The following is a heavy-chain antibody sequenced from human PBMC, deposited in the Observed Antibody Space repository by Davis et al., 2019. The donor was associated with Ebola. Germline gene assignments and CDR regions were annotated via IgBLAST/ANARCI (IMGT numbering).Heavy chain of an antibody. Sequence: GESLKISCAASGFTFSSYGMHWVRQAPGKGLEWVAFIRYDESNKDYGDSVKGRFTISRDNSKNTLYLEMNNLRGEDTALYYCAKDIRPYYYYDSSGYPGLDYWGQGTLVTVSS. V-gene: IGHV3-30*02. CDR1: GFTFSSYG. CDR2: IRYDESNK. CDR3: AKDIRPYYYYDSSGYPGLDY. D-gene: IGHD3-22*01. J-gene: IGHJ4*02.